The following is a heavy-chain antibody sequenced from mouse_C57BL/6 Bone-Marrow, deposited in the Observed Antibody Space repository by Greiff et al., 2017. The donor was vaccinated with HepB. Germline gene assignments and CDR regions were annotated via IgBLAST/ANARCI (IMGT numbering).Heavy chain of an antibody. V-gene: IGHV1-55*01. CDR3: ARYHYYGSSYPYTFDY. CDR1: GYTFTSYW. D-gene: IGHD1-1*01. J-gene: IGHJ2*01. Sequence: VQLQQSGAELVKPGASVKMSCKASGYTFTSYWITWVKQRPGQGLEWIGDIYPGSGSTNYNEKFKSKATLTVDTSSSTAYMQLSSLTSEDSAVYYCARYHYYGSSYPYTFDYWGQGTTLTVSS. CDR2: IYPGSGST.